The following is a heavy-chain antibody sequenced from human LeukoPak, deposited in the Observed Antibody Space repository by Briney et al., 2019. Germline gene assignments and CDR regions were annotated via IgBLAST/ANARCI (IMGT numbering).Heavy chain of an antibody. CDR1: GGSISSSSYY. CDR2: IYYSGST. D-gene: IGHD2-15*01. V-gene: IGHV4-39*07. CDR3: VSYCSGGSCYYYMDV. J-gene: IGHJ6*03. Sequence: PSETLSLTCTVSGGSISSSSYYWGWIRQPPGKGLEWIGSIYYSGSTYYNPSLKSRVTISVDTSKNQFSLKLSSVTAADTAVYYCVSYCSGGSCYYYMDVWGKGTTVTVSS.